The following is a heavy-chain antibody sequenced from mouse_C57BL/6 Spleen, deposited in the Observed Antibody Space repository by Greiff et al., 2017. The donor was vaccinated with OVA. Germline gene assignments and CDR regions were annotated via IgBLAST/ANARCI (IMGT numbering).Heavy chain of an antibody. CDR3: TREERYYDEGYFDV. J-gene: IGHJ1*03. V-gene: IGHV1-15*01. CDR1: GYTFTDYE. Sequence: VQLQESGAELVRPGASVTLSCKASGYTFTDYEMHWVKQTPVHGLEWIGAIDPETGGTAYNQKFKGKAILTADKSSSTAYMELRSLTSEDSAVYYCTREERYYDEGYFDVWGTGTTVTVSS. D-gene: IGHD1-1*01. CDR2: IDPETGGT.